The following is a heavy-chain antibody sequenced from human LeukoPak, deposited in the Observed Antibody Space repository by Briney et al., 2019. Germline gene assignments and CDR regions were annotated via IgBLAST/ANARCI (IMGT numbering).Heavy chain of an antibody. D-gene: IGHD3-9*01. CDR1: GFTFSAYN. CDR2: ISGSSSYI. Sequence: GGSLRLSCAASGFTFSAYNLNWVRQAPGKGLEWVSSISGSSSYIYYADSVKGRFTISRDNAKNSLYLQMNSLRAEDTAVYYCARGASGYFDWLLSAVDYWGQGTLVTVSS. J-gene: IGHJ4*02. V-gene: IGHV3-21*01. CDR3: ARGASGYFDWLLSAVDY.